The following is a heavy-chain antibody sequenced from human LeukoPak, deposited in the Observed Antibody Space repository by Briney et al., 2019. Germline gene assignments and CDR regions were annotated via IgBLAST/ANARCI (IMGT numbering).Heavy chain of an antibody. D-gene: IGHD1-26*01. CDR1: GFTFSSFA. Sequence: PGGSLRLSCSASGFTFSSFAMNWVRQAPGKGLEWVSIISGYGDSTYYTDSVKGRFTISRDNSKNTLYLQMNSLRAEDTAVYYCAKDLGLWVGAPSHYFDYWGQGTLVTVSS. CDR2: ISGYGDST. CDR3: AKDLGLWVGAPSHYFDY. V-gene: IGHV3-23*01. J-gene: IGHJ4*02.